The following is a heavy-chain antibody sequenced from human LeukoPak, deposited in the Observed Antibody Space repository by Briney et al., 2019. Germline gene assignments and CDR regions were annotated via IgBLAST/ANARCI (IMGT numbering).Heavy chain of an antibody. CDR1: GYTFTSHY. CDR2: INPSAYST. CDR3: ARTRDPYRIAAAGPNWFDP. V-gene: IGHV1-46*01. D-gene: IGHD6-13*01. Sequence: GASVKVSCKASGYTFTSHYVHWVRQAPGQGLEWMGLINPSAYSTIYAQKFQGRVTMTWDMSTSTVYMDLSSLRAEDTAVYYCARTRDPYRIAAAGPNWFDPWGQGTLVTVSS. J-gene: IGHJ5*02.